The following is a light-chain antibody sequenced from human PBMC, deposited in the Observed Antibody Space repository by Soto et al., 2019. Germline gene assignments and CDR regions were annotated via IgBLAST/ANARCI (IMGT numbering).Light chain of an antibody. CDR2: EAS. CDR3: QQYNSYPWT. Sequence: EIVMTQSPATLSVSPGEGATPSCRASQSVSSSLAWYQQKPGQAPRLLIYEASNRATGIPARFSGSGSGADFTLTISSLQPDDFATYYCQQYNSYPWTFGQGTKVDI. J-gene: IGKJ1*01. V-gene: IGKV3D-15*01. CDR1: QSVSSS.